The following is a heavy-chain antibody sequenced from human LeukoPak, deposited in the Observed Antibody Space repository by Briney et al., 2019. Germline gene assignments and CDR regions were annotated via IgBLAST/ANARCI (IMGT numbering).Heavy chain of an antibody. Sequence: SETLSLTCAVSGGSTSRGVYSWTWIRQPPGKGLEWIGYIYHSGSTYYNPSLKSRVTISVDRSKNQFSLNLSSVTAADTAVYYCAAHSSNWLTFEYWGQGTLVTVSS. CDR3: AAHSSNWLTFEY. CDR1: GGSTSRGVYS. J-gene: IGHJ4*02. CDR2: IYHSGST. V-gene: IGHV4-30-2*01. D-gene: IGHD6-13*01.